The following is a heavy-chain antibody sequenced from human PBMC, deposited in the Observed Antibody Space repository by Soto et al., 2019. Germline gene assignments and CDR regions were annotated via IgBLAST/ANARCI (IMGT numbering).Heavy chain of an antibody. CDR3: ARGGRHCSGGSCYFEFWFDP. CDR1: GYTFTSYG. D-gene: IGHD2-15*01. V-gene: IGHV1-18*01. J-gene: IGHJ5*02. CDR2: ISAYNGNT. Sequence: ASVKVSCKASGYTFTSYGISWVRQAPGQGLEWMGWISAYNGNTNYAQKLQGRVTMTTDTSTSTAYMELRSLRSDDTAVYYCARGGRHCSGGSCYFEFWFDPWGQGTLVTVSS.